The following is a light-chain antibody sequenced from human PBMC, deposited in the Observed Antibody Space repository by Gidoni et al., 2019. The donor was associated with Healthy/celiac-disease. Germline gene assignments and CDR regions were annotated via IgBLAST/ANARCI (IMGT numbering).Light chain of an antibody. V-gene: IGKV1-39*01. CDR1: QSISSY. CDR2: AAS. CDR3: QQSYSTLGIT. Sequence: DIQMTQSPSSLSASVGDRVTITCRASQSISSYLNWYQQKPGQAPKLLIYAASSLQRGVPSRFSGSGSGTDYTLTISSRQPEDFATYYCQQSYSTLGITFGQGTRLEIK. J-gene: IGKJ5*01.